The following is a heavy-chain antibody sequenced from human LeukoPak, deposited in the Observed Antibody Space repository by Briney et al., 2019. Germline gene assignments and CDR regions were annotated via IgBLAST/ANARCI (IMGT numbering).Heavy chain of an antibody. D-gene: IGHD1-26*01. Sequence: SETLSLTCTVSGGSISSYYWSWIRQPPGKGLEWIGYIYYSGSTNYNPSLKSRVTISVDTSKNQFSLKLSSVTAADTAVYYCAREIVGATRPYYWYFDLWGRGTLVTVSS. CDR3: AREIVGATRPYYWYFDL. CDR1: GGSISSYY. CDR2: IYYSGST. V-gene: IGHV4-59*12. J-gene: IGHJ2*01.